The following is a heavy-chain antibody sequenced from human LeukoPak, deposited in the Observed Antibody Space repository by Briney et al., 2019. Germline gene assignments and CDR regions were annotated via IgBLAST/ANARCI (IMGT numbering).Heavy chain of an antibody. CDR2: ISSSGSRI. Sequence: GGSLRLSCAASGFTFSSYEMNWVRQAPGKGLEWVSYISSSGSRIYYTASVKGRFTMSRDNAKNSLYLQMNSLRVEDTALYYCARNTLAIAAAAFFDFWGQGTLVTVSS. CDR3: ARNTLAIAAAAFFDF. J-gene: IGHJ4*02. D-gene: IGHD6-13*01. CDR1: GFTFSSYE. V-gene: IGHV3-48*03.